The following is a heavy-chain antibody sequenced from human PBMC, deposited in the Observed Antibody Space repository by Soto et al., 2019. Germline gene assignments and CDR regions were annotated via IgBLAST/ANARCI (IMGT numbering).Heavy chain of an antibody. V-gene: IGHV4-59*08. D-gene: IGHD2-15*01. CDR3: ARHYCSGGSCYDRRPYYYYYMDV. CDR2: IYYSGST. CDR1: GGSISSYY. J-gene: IGHJ6*03. Sequence: PSETLSLTCTVSGGSISSYYWSWIRQPPGKGLEWIGHIYYSGSTNYNPSLKSRVTISVDTSKNQFSLKLSSVTAADTAVYYCARHYCSGGSCYDRRPYYYYYMDVWGKGTTVTVSS.